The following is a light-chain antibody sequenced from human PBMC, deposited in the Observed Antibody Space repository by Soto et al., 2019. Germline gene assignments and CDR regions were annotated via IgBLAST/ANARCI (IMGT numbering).Light chain of an antibody. J-gene: IGKJ2*01. CDR1: QGIATH. CDR2: AAS. V-gene: IGKV1-9*01. Sequence: DIQLTQSPSFLSASVGDRVIITCRASQGIATHLAWFQQRPGKAPKLLIFAASTLQSGVPSRFSGSGSGTEFTLTISSLQPEDFATYYCQQGNTYPHTFGQGTKLEIK. CDR3: QQGNTYPHT.